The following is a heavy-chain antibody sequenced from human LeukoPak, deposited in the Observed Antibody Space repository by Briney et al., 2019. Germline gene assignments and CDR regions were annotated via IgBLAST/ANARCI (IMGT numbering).Heavy chain of an antibody. CDR2: INHSGST. J-gene: IGHJ6*03. D-gene: IGHD3-16*01. V-gene: IGHV4-34*01. CDR1: GGSFSGYY. CDR3: ARENHPSVMLSWRDYYYYYMDV. Sequence: SETLSLTCAVYGGSFSGYYWSWIRQPPGQGLEWIGEINHSGSTNYNPSLKRRVTISVDTSTNQFSLTLSPVSAADPAMYYCARENHPSVMLSWRDYYYYYMDVWGKGTTVTVSS.